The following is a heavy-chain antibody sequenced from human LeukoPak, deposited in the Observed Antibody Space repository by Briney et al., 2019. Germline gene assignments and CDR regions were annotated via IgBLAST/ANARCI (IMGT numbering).Heavy chain of an antibody. CDR1: GGSISSGSYY. J-gene: IGHJ4*02. V-gene: IGHV4-61*02. Sequence: PSQTLSLTCTVSGGSISSGSYYWSWIRQPAGKGLEWIGRIYTSGSTNYNPSLKSRVTISVDTSKNQSSLKLSSVTAADTAVYYCASTRGFFDYWGQGTLVTVSS. CDR3: ASTRGFFDY. CDR2: IYTSGST.